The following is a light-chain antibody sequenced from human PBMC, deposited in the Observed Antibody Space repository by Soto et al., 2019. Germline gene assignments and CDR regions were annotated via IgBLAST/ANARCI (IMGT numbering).Light chain of an antibody. Sequence: QSVLTQPPSVSGAPGQRVTISCTGNSSNIGAGYDVHWYQQLPRTAPKLLISGNSNRPSGVPDRFSGSKSGTSASLAITGLQAEDEADYYCQSYDSSLSGRVVFGGGTKVTVL. CDR1: SSNIGAGYD. CDR3: QSYDSSLSGRVV. CDR2: GNS. J-gene: IGLJ2*01. V-gene: IGLV1-40*01.